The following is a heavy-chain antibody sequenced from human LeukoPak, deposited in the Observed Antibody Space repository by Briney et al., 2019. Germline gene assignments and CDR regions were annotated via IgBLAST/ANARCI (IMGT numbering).Heavy chain of an antibody. CDR2: INPSGGST. J-gene: IGHJ5*02. CDR3: ARPQMKSSSTSCLGFDP. Sequence: ASVKVSCKASGYTFTSYYMHWVRQAPGQGLEWMGIINPSGGSTSYAQKFQGRVTMTRDMSTSTVYMELSSLRSEDTAVYYCARPQMKSSSTSCLGFDPWGLGILVTVSS. V-gene: IGHV1-46*01. CDR1: GYTFTSYY. D-gene: IGHD2-2*01.